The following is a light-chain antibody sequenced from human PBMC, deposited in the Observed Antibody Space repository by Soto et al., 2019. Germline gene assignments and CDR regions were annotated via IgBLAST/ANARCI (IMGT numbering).Light chain of an antibody. CDR1: SSDVGAYTY. CDR2: GVT. V-gene: IGLV2-8*01. J-gene: IGLJ1*01. Sequence: QSVLTQPTSVSGSPGQSITISCTGTSSDVGAYTYVSWYQQHPGKAPKLMIYGVTERPSGVPDRFSGSKSGNTASLTVSGLQTEDEAYYYCSSYAGSNNYVFGTGTKVTV. CDR3: SSYAGSNNYV.